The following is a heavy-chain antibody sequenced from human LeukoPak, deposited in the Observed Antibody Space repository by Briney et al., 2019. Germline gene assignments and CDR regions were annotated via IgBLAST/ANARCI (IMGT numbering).Heavy chain of an antibody. CDR2: IRSKIDGGAT. Sequence: GGSLRLSCAASGFTFSSYSMNWVRQAPGKGLEWVGRIRSKIDGGATDYAAPVKGRFTISRDDSKNTLYLQINSLKIEDTAMYYTSITDYWGQGTLVTVSS. V-gene: IGHV3-15*07. D-gene: IGHD2-21*01. CDR3: SITDY. J-gene: IGHJ4*02. CDR1: GFTFSSYS.